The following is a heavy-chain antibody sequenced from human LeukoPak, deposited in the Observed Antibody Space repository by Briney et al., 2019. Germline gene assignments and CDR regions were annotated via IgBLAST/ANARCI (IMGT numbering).Heavy chain of an antibody. D-gene: IGHD3-10*01. CDR1: GFTFSSYG. CDR2: IWYDGSNK. Sequence: GGSLRLSCAASGFTFSSYGMHWVRQAPGKGLEWVAVIWYDGSNKYYADSVKGRFTISRDNSKNTLYLQMNSLRAEDTAVYYCARDLTMVRTMLGYWGQGTLVTVSS. J-gene: IGHJ4*02. CDR3: ARDLTMVRTMLGY. V-gene: IGHV3-33*01.